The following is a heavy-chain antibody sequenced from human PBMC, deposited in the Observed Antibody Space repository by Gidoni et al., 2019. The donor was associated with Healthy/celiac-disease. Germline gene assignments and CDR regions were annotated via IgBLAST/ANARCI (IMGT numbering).Heavy chain of an antibody. D-gene: IGHD5-12*01. J-gene: IGHJ4*02. CDR3: ATLVEMATIGFDY. CDR2: IYYSGST. CDR1: GGSISSSSYY. V-gene: IGHV4-39*01. Sequence: QLQLQESGPGLVKPSETLSRTCTVSGGSISSSSYYWGWIRQPPGKGLEWIGSIYYSGSTYYNPSLKSRVTISVDTSKNQFSLKLSSVTAADTAVYYCATLVEMATIGFDYWGQGTLVTVSS.